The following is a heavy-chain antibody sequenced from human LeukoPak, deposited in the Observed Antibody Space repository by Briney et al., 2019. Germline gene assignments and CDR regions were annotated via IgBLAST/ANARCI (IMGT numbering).Heavy chain of an antibody. CDR1: GFTFSSYA. CDR3: ARDLRVGELYLGYYYGMDV. D-gene: IGHD3-10*01. CDR2: ISGSGGST. J-gene: IGHJ6*04. V-gene: IGHV3-23*01. Sequence: GGSLRLSCAASGFTFSSYAMSWVRQAPGKGLEWVSAISGSGGSTYYADSVKGRFTISRDNSKNTLYLQMNSLRAEDTAVYYCARDLRVGELYLGYYYGMDVWGKGTTVTVSS.